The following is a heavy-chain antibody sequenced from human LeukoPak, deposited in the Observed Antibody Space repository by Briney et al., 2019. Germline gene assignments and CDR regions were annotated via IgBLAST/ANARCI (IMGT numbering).Heavy chain of an antibody. V-gene: IGHV1-69*05. J-gene: IGHJ4*02. D-gene: IGHD2-21*01. CDR3: ARSPNYCGGDCFEH. Sequence: GSSVKVSCKASGGTFSSSAIIWVRQAPGQGLEWMGGIIPIFGTANYAQKFQGRVTITTDESTSTAYMELSSLRAEDTAVYYCARSPNYCGGDCFEHWGQGTLVTVSS. CDR2: IIPIFGTA. CDR1: GGTFSSSA.